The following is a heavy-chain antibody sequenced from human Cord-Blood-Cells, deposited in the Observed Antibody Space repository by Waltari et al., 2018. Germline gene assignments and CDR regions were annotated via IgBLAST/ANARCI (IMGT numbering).Heavy chain of an antibody. V-gene: IGHV4-38-2*02. CDR1: GYSISSGYY. Sequence: QVQLQESGPGLVKPSETLSLTCAVSGYSISSGYYWGWIRQPPGKGLEWIGSIYHSGSTYYNPSLKSRVTISVDTSKNQCSLKLSSVTAADTAVYYCARDTGDLYAFDIWGQGTMVTVSS. CDR2: IYHSGST. J-gene: IGHJ3*02. D-gene: IGHD7-27*01. CDR3: ARDTGDLYAFDI.